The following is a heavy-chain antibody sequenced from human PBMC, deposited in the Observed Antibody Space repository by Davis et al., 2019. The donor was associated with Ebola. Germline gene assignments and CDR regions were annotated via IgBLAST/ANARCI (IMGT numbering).Heavy chain of an antibody. V-gene: IGHV1-3*01. CDR2: VHGGNGNT. Sequence: AASVTVSCKASGYIFTTYAMHWVRPAPGQRLEWMGWVHGGNGNTKYSQRFQGRVTITTDTSASTAYLDLSSLRSDDTAVFYCARGGRWYDIMTEASVMDVWGKGTTVTVSS. CDR3: ARGGRWYDIMTEASVMDV. J-gene: IGHJ6*03. CDR1: GYIFTTYA. D-gene: IGHD3-9*01.